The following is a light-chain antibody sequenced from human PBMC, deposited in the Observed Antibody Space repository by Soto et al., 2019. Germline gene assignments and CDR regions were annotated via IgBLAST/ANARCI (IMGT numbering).Light chain of an antibody. CDR1: QDVSQW. CDR2: KAS. Sequence: DIQMTQSPSSLFASVGDRVTITCRASQDVSQWLAWYQERPGKPPKLLIYKASSLERGVPSRFRGRGSETEFTLTISDLQPDDFATYYCQHYDSYPYTFGQGTRLEIK. CDR3: QHYDSYPYT. J-gene: IGKJ2*01. V-gene: IGKV1-5*03.